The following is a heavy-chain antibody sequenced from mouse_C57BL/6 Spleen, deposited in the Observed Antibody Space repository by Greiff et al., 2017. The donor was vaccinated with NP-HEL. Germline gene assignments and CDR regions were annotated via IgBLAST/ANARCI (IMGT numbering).Heavy chain of an antibody. D-gene: IGHD1-1*01. J-gene: IGHJ4*01. V-gene: IGHV1-15*01. CDR1: GYTFTDYE. CDR2: IDPETGGT. Sequence: VQLQQSGAELVRPGASVTLSCKASGYTFTDYEMHWVKQTPVHGLEWIGAIDPETGGTAYNQKFKGKAILTADKSSSTAYMELRSLTSEDSAVYYCTRSDGSSWDYAMDCWGQGTSVTVSS. CDR3: TRSDGSSWDYAMDC.